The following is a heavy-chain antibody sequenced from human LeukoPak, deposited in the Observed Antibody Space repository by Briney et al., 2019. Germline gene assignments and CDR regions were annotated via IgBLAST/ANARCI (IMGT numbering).Heavy chain of an antibody. CDR2: IYPGDSDT. J-gene: IGHJ3*02. CDR3: ASMYYYDSSGYYDAFDI. V-gene: IGHV5-51*01. CDR1: GYSFTSYW. Sequence: GESLKISCKGSGYSFTSYWIGWVRQMPGKGLECMGIIYPGDSDTRYSPSFQGQVTISADKSISTAYLQWSSLKASDTAMYYCASMYYYDSSGYYDAFDIWGQGTMVTVSS. D-gene: IGHD3-22*01.